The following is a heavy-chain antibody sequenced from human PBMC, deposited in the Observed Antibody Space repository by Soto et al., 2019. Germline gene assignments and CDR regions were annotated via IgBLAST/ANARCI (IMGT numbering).Heavy chain of an antibody. V-gene: IGHV1-18*01. Sequence: QVQLVHSGAEVKKPGASVKVSCKASGYTFTSYGISWVRQAPGQGLERMGGISAYNGNTNYAQKLQGRVTMTTDTSTSTDYMELRSLRSDATAVYYCAIDGPMDRAFDIWSQGTMVTVSS. D-gene: IGHD3-10*01. CDR2: ISAYNGNT. CDR3: AIDGPMDRAFDI. CDR1: GYTFTSYG. J-gene: IGHJ3*02.